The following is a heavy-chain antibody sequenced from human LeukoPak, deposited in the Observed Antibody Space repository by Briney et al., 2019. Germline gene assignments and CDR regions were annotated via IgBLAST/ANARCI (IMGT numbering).Heavy chain of an antibody. CDR3: AREYSSSSRRAFDI. CDR2: ISSSSSYI. D-gene: IGHD6-6*01. J-gene: IGHJ3*02. Sequence: GGSLRLSCAASGFTFSSYSMNWVRQAPGKGLEWVSSISSSSSYIYYADSVKGRFTISRDNAKNSLYLQMDSLRAEDTAVYYCAREYSSSSRRAFDIWGQGTMVTVSS. CDR1: GFTFSSYS. V-gene: IGHV3-21*01.